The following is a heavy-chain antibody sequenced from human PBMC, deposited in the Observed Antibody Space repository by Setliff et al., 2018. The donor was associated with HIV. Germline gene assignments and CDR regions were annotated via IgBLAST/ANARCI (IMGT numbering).Heavy chain of an antibody. V-gene: IGHV1-8*02. D-gene: IGHD3-22*01. CDR2: MNPDSGNT. CDR3: ARKIGVVMSDHWFDP. Sequence: ASVKVSCKAAGYTFTSNDVYWARQATGQGLEWMGWMNPDSGNTGYAQKFQGRVTLTRNTSLTTVYMELRSLRSDDTAVYYCARKIGVVMSDHWFDPWGPGTLVTVSS. J-gene: IGHJ5*02. CDR1: GYTFTSND.